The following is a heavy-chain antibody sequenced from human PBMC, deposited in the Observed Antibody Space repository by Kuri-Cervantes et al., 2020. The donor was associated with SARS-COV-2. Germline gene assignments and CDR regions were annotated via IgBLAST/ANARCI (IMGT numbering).Heavy chain of an antibody. Sequence: GESLKISCAASGFTFSSYEMNWVRQAPGKGLEWVSYISSSGSTIYYADSVKGRFTISRDNAKNSLYLQMNSLRAEDTAVYYCARHLPDMETTTALDYWGQGTLVTVSS. D-gene: IGHD4-17*01. CDR1: GFTFSSYE. CDR2: ISSSGSTI. J-gene: IGHJ4*02. CDR3: ARHLPDMETTTALDY. V-gene: IGHV3-48*03.